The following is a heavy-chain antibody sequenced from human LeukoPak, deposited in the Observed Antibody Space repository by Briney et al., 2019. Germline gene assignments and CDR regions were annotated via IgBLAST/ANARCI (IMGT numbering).Heavy chain of an antibody. V-gene: IGHV4-59*12. CDR1: GGSISSYY. CDR2: IYYSGST. D-gene: IGHD6-13*01. CDR3: ARDSSRLDAFDI. J-gene: IGHJ3*02. Sequence: SETLSLTCTVSGGSISSYYWSWIRQPPGKGLEWIGYIYYSGSTNYNPSLKSRVTISVDTSKNHFSLKLSSVTAADTAVYYCARDSSRLDAFDIWGQGTMVTVSS.